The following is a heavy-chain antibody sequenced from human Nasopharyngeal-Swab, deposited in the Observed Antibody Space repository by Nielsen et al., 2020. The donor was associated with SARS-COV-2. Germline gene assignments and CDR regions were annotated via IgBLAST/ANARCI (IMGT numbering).Heavy chain of an antibody. CDR2: IYYSGST. V-gene: IGHV4-39*01. J-gene: IGHJ4*02. Sequence: SETLSLTCTVSGGSISSSSYYWGWIRQPPGKGLEWIGSIYYSGSTYYNPSLKSRVTISVDTSKNQFSLKLSSVTAADTAVYYCARRNYYDSSGYTYWGQGTLVTVSP. CDR3: ARRNYYDSSGYTY. D-gene: IGHD3-22*01. CDR1: GGSISSSSYY.